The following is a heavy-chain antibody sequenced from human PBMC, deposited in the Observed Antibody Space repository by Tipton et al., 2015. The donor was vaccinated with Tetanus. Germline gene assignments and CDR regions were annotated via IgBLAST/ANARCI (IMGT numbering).Heavy chain of an antibody. Sequence: TLSLTCAVYGGSFSGYYWSWIRQPPGKGLEWIGGINHSGSTNYNPSLKSRVTISVDTSKNQFSLKLSSVTAADTAVYYCARGLLVVVPAARGRYNWFDPWGQGTLVTVSS. D-gene: IGHD2-2*01. CDR1: GGSFSGYY. V-gene: IGHV4-34*01. CDR2: INHSGST. CDR3: ARGLLVVVPAARGRYNWFDP. J-gene: IGHJ5*02.